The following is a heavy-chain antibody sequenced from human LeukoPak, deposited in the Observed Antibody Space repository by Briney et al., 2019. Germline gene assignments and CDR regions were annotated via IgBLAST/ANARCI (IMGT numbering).Heavy chain of an antibody. CDR2: IYTTGST. CDR3: ATMNWYDGGYYFDY. Sequence: PSRTLSLTCTVSGASINSGSYYWAWIRQPAGKGLEWVGRIYTTGSTNYNPSLKSRVTVSVDTSKNQFSLKLSSVTAADTAVYYCATMNWYDGGYYFDYWGQGTLATVSS. J-gene: IGHJ4*02. D-gene: IGHD1-1*01. V-gene: IGHV4-61*02. CDR1: GASINSGSYY.